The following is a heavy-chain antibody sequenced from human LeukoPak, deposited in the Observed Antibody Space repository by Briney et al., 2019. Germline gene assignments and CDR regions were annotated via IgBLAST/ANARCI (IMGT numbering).Heavy chain of an antibody. V-gene: IGHV4-39*07. CDR1: GDSITGYY. Sequence: SETLSLTCSVSGDSITGYYWGWIRQPPGKGLEWIGNIYYTGNTYYNSSLKSRVTISLDTSKNQFSLKLSSVTAADTAVYYCARGWFGRVDYWGQGTLVTVSS. CDR3: ARGWFGRVDY. J-gene: IGHJ4*02. D-gene: IGHD3-10*01. CDR2: IYYTGNT.